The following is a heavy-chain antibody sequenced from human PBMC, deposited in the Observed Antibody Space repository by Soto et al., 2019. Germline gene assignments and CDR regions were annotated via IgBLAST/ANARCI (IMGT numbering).Heavy chain of an antibody. J-gene: IGHJ4*02. CDR1: GGSISSGGYS. V-gene: IGHV4-30-2*01. CDR2: IYHSGST. Sequence: SETLSLTCAVSGGSISSGGYSWSWIRQPPGKGLEWIGYIYHSGSTYYNPSLKSRVTISVDRSKNQFSLKLSSVTAADTAVYHCARGGGSPYHHHEFDFWGQGTLVTVSS. CDR3: ARGGGSPYHHHEFDF. D-gene: IGHD6-13*01.